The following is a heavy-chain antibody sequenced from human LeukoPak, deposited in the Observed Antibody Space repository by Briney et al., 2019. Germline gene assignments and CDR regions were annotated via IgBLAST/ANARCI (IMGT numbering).Heavy chain of an antibody. Sequence: GGSLRLSCAASGFTFSSYEMNWVRQAPGKGLEWVSYISSSGSTIYYADSVKGRFTISRDNAKNSLYLQMNSLRDEDTAVYYCAWVSGDYFDYWGQGTLVTVSS. CDR1: GFTFSSYE. CDR3: AWVSGDYFDY. D-gene: IGHD7-27*01. J-gene: IGHJ4*02. V-gene: IGHV3-48*03. CDR2: ISSSGSTI.